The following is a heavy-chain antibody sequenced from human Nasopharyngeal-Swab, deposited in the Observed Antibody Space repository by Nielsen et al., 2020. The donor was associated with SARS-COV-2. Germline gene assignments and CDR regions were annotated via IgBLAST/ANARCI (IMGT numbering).Heavy chain of an antibody. CDR3: ARYDDYHDSSGYAY. D-gene: IGHD3-22*01. CDR2: ISGSGGST. Sequence: SCAASGFTFSSYAMSWVRQAPGKGLEWVSVISGSGGSTYYADSVKGRFTISRDNSKNTLYLQMNSLRAEDTAVYYCARYDDYHDSSGYAYWGQGTLVTVSS. CDR1: GFTFSSYA. V-gene: IGHV3-23*01. J-gene: IGHJ4*02.